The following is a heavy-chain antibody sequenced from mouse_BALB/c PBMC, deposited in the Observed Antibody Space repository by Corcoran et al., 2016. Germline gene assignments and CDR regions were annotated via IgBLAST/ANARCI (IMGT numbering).Heavy chain of an antibody. V-gene: IGHV14-3*02. CDR2: IDPANGNT. Sequence: VQLQQSGAELVKPGASVNLFCTASGFNIKDTYMPWVTQRPEQGLECIGRIDPANGNTKYDPKFQGKATITADTSSNTAYLQVSSLTSEDTAVYYCARTYYGNYGDYWGQGTTLTVSS. D-gene: IGHD2-10*01. CDR1: GFNIKDTY. CDR3: ARTYYGNYGDY. J-gene: IGHJ2*01.